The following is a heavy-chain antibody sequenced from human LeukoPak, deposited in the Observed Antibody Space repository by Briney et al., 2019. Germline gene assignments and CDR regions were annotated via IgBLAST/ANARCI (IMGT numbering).Heavy chain of an antibody. Sequence: PGGSLRLSCAASGFTFSSYWMHWVRQAPGKGLEWVSAISGSGGSTYYADSVKGRFTISRDSSKNTLYLQMNSLRAEDAAVYYCAKAPVTTCSGAYCYPFDYWGQGTLVTVSS. CDR1: GFTFSSYW. V-gene: IGHV3-23*01. J-gene: IGHJ4*02. D-gene: IGHD2-15*01. CDR2: ISGSGGST. CDR3: AKAPVTTCSGAYCYPFDY.